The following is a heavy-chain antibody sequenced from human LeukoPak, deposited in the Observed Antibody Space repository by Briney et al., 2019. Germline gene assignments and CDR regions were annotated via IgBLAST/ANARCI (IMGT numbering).Heavy chain of an antibody. CDR2: IYYSGST. J-gene: IGHJ3*01. D-gene: IGHD2-21*02. CDR3: ARGCGGDCYFGPDSNALDL. Sequence: SETLSLTCSVSGGILNSFYWTWIRQPPGKGLEWIGYIYYSGSTNYNPSLKSRVTISVDTSKNQFSLKLSSLTAADTAVYYCARGCGGDCYFGPDSNALDLWAPGPMVTVPS. CDR1: GGILNSFY. V-gene: IGHV4-59*01.